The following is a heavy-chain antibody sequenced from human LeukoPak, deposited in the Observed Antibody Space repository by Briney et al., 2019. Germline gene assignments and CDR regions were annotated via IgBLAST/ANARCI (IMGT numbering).Heavy chain of an antibody. CDR2: IYISGST. V-gene: IGHV4-61*02. Sequence: SETLSLTCSVSGGSISSGSYYWSWIRQPAGKGLEWIGRIYISGSTNYNPSLKSRVTISVDTSKNQFSLKLSSVNAADTAVYYCARGRTDSSGWSPLFDYWGQGTLVTVPS. CDR1: GGSISSGSYY. D-gene: IGHD6-19*01. J-gene: IGHJ4*02. CDR3: ARGRTDSSGWSPLFDY.